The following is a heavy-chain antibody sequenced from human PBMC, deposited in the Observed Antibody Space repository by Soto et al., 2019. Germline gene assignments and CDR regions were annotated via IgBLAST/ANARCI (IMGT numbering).Heavy chain of an antibody. CDR3: VKGEYYYDSSGYYPFDY. J-gene: IGHJ4*02. CDR1: GFTFSIYA. V-gene: IGHV3-64D*06. Sequence: GGSLRLSCSASGFTFSIYAMHWVRQAPGKGLEYVSSISINGGSTHYADSVKGRFTISRDNSKNTQYLQMSSLIADDTALYYCVKGEYYYDSSGYYPFDYWGQGT. D-gene: IGHD3-22*01. CDR2: ISINGGST.